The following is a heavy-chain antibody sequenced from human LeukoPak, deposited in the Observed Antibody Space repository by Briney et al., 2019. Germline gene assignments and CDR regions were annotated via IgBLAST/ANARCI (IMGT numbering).Heavy chain of an antibody. D-gene: IGHD3-22*01. CDR3: ARGIGGYYDSSGYSMGY. V-gene: IGHV1-2*02. J-gene: IGHJ1*01. CDR1: GYTFTGYY. Sequence: ASVKVSCKASGYTFTGYYMHWVRQAPGQGLEWMGLINPNSGGTNYAQKFQGRVPMTRDTSISTAYMELSRLRSDDTAVYYCARGIGGYYDSSGYSMGYWGQGTLVTVSS. CDR2: INPNSGGT.